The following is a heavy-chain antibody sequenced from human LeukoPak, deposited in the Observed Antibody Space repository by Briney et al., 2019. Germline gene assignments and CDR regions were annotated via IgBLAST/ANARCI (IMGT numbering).Heavy chain of an antibody. CDR3: AKGGSLTTVTHFDC. J-gene: IGHJ4*02. Sequence: GGTLRLSCAASGFTFSSYGMSWVRQAPGKGLEWVANIKQDGSEKYYVDSVKGRFTISRDNAKNSLYLQMNSLRAEDTAVYYCAKGGSLTTVTHFDCWGQGTLVTVSS. CDR1: GFTFSSYG. V-gene: IGHV3-7*03. CDR2: IKQDGSEK. D-gene: IGHD4-17*01.